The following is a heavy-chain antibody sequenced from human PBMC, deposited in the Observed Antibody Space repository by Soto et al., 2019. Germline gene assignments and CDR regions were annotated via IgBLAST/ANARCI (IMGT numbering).Heavy chain of an antibody. CDR2: IIPMFGTA. D-gene: IGHD6-13*01. Sequence: LLLQSGAEVKKPGSSVKVSCKASGGTFSSYAISWVRQAPGQGLEWMGRIIPMFGTANYAQKFQGRVTITADESTSTAYMELSSLRSEDTAVYYCARDRGSSLYYYGMDVWGQGTTVTVSS. CDR1: GGTFSSYA. V-gene: IGHV1-69*18. CDR3: ARDRGSSLYYYGMDV. J-gene: IGHJ6*02.